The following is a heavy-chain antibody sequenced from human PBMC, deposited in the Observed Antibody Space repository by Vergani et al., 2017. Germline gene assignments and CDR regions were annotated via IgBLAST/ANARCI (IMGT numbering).Heavy chain of an antibody. CDR3: ARVEDSSWLYDY. CDR1: GGPISSGGYS. D-gene: IGHD6-13*01. Sequence: QLQLQESGSGLVKPSQTLSLTCAVSGGPISSGGYSWSWIRQPPGKGLEWIGYIYHSGSTNYNPSLKSRFTISVDTSKNQFSLKLSSLTAAYTAVYYCARVEDSSWLYDYWGQGTLVTVSS. V-gene: IGHV4-30-2*01. CDR2: IYHSGST. J-gene: IGHJ4*02.